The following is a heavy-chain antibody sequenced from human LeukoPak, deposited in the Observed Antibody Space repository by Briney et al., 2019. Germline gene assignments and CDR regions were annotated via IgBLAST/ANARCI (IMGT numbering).Heavy chain of an antibody. Sequence: SETLSLTCTVSGGSITSYTHYWGWIRHPPGKGLEWIATVYYTGGTYYNPSLKSRVTISIDTSRNHFSLKLTSVIAADTAMYYCVSNSSSSPWFDPWGQGTLVTVSS. J-gene: IGHJ5*02. D-gene: IGHD6-6*01. CDR1: GGSITSYTHY. V-gene: IGHV4-39*02. CDR2: VYYTGGT. CDR3: VSNSSSSPWFDP.